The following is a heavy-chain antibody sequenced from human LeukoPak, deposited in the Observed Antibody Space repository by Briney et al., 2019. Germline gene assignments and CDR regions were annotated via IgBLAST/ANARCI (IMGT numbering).Heavy chain of an antibody. Sequence: GRSLRLSCAASGFTFSSYGMHWVRQAPGKGLEWVAVIWYDGSNEYYADSVKGRFTISRDNSKNTLYLQMNSLRAEDTAVYYCARGAYQLLRGYSYGHFDYWGQGTLVTVSS. CDR2: IWYDGSNE. V-gene: IGHV3-33*01. CDR1: GFTFSSYG. D-gene: IGHD5-18*01. CDR3: ARGAYQLLRGYSYGHFDY. J-gene: IGHJ4*02.